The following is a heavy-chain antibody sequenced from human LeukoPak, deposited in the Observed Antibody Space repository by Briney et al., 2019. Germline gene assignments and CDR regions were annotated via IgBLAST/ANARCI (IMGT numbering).Heavy chain of an antibody. D-gene: IGHD6-19*01. CDR2: INPKSGGT. J-gene: IGHJ6*02. V-gene: IGHV1-2*02. Sequence: ASVKVSCKASGYTLTGYYMHWVRQAPGQGLEWMGWINPKSGGTNYAQKFQDRVTMTRDTSINTAYMELSRLRSDDTAVYYCARDHEAGYFYYGMDVWGQGTTVTVSS. CDR1: GYTLTGYY. CDR3: ARDHEAGYFYYGMDV.